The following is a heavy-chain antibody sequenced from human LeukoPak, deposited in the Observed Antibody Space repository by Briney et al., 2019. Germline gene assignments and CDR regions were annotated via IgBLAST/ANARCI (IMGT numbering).Heavy chain of an antibody. V-gene: IGHV3-21*01. D-gene: IGHD3-3*02. Sequence: GGSLRLSCAASGFTFSSYSTNWVRQAPGKGLEWVSSISSSSSYIYYADSVKGRFTISRDNAKNSLYLQMNSLRAEDTAVYYCARSIKGYYYYYMDVWGKGTTVTVSS. CDR1: GFTFSSYS. CDR2: ISSSSSYI. J-gene: IGHJ6*03. CDR3: ARSIKGYYYYYMDV.